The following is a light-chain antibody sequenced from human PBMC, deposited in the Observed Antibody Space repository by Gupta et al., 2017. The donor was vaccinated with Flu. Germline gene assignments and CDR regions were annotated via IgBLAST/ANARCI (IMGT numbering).Light chain of an antibody. V-gene: IGLV3-21*02. CDR2: DDS. Sequence: SYVLTQPPSVSVAPGQTASITCEGSNIGGKYVHWYHQKPGQAPVLVVYDDSDRPSRIPQRFSGSNSGNTATLTISGVEAGDEADYYCQVWDSNSDNHVLFGGGTKLTVL. J-gene: IGLJ2*01. CDR3: QVWDSNSDNHVL. CDR1: NIGGKY.